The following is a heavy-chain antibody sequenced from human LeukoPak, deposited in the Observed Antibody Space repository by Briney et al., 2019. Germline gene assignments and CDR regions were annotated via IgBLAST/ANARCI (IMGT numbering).Heavy chain of an antibody. CDR3: ARDYDSSGYPIDC. D-gene: IGHD3-22*01. Sequence: GGSLRLSCAASGFTVSSKYMSWVRQAPGKGLEWVSSISSTSSYIYYADSVKGRFTMSRDNAKNSLYLQMNSLRAEDTAVYYCARDYDSSGYPIDCWGQGTLVTVSS. J-gene: IGHJ4*02. CDR2: ISSTSSYI. CDR1: GFTVSSKY. V-gene: IGHV3-21*06.